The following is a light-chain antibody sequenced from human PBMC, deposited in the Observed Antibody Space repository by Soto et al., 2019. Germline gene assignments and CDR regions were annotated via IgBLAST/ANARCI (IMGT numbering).Light chain of an antibody. J-gene: IGKJ5*01. CDR2: WAS. CDR3: QQYYSTLLIT. Sequence: DIVMTQSPDSLAVSLGERATINCKSSQSVLYSSNNKNYLAWYQQKPGQPPKLLIYWASTRESGVPDRFSGSGSGTDFTLTISSLQAEDVAVYYCQQYYSTLLITFGQGTRLEFK. V-gene: IGKV4-1*01. CDR1: QSVLYSSNNKNY.